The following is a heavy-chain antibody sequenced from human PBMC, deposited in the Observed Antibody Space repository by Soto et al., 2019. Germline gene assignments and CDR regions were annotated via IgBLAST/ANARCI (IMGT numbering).Heavy chain of an antibody. CDR2: INPSGGST. J-gene: IGHJ6*02. D-gene: IGHD2-2*01. Sequence: SSVKVSCKASGYTFTSYYMHWVRQAPGQGLEWMGIINPSGGSTSYAQKFQSRVTMTRDTSTSTVYMELSSLRSEDTAVYYCARPLRGCISTSCYTKKVGHYYYYGMDDWGHGTTVTVSS. CDR1: GYTFTSYY. V-gene: IGHV1-46*01. CDR3: ARPLRGCISTSCYTKKVGHYYYYGMDD.